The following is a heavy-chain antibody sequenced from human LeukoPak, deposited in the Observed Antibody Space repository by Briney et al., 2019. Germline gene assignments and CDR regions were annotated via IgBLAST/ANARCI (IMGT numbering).Heavy chain of an antibody. CDR1: GDSVSSNSAA. J-gene: IGHJ4*02. CDR3: ARHGGSGYYLTQPFGY. Sequence: SQTLSLACAISGDSVSSNSAAWNWIRQSPSRGLEWLGRTYYRSKWYNDYAVSVKSRITINPDTSKNQFSLQLNSVTPEDTAVYYCARHGGSGYYLTQPFGYWGQGTLVTVSS. V-gene: IGHV6-1*01. CDR2: TYYRSKWYN. D-gene: IGHD3-22*01.